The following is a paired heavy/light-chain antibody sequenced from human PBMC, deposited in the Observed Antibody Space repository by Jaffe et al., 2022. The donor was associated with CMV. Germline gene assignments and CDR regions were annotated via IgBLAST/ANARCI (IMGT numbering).Light chain of an antibody. J-gene: IGKJ1*01. V-gene: IGKV2-28*01. CDR3: MQALHTET. CDR1: QSLLFSNGHNY. CDR2: MGS. Sequence: DIVLTQSPLSLPVTPGEPASISCRSSQSLLFSNGHNYLDWYLQKPGKSPQLLIYMGSNRASGVPDRFSGSGSGTDFTLKISRVEAEDVGVYYCMQALHTETFGQGTKVEIK.
Heavy chain of an antibody. CDR2: INTYSGNT. CDR3: ARRQFTGDYAGCDY. J-gene: IGHJ4*02. Sequence: QVQLVQSGPEVKKPGASVRVSCKGSGYTFSTYGFNWVRQAPGQGLEFMGSINTYSGNTDYARKFQGRVTMTTDRSTSTAYMELRSLTSDDTALYYCARRQFTGDYAGCDYWGQGTLVTVSS. CDR1: GYTFSTYG. D-gene: IGHD4-17*01. V-gene: IGHV1-18*04.